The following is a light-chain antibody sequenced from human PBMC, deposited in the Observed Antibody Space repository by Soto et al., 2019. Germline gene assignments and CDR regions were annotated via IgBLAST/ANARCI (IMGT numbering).Light chain of an antibody. Sequence: EIVMTQSPATLSVSPGERATLSCMASQSVSSNLAWYQQKPGQAPRLLIYGASTRATGIPARFSGSGSGTEFTLTISSLQSEDFAVYCCQQYNNWPFITFGQGTRLDIK. CDR1: QSVSSN. V-gene: IGKV3-15*01. J-gene: IGKJ5*01. CDR3: QQYNNWPFIT. CDR2: GAS.